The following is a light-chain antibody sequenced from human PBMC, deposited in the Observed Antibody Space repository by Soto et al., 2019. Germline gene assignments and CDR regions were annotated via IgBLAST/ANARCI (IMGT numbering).Light chain of an antibody. J-gene: IGKJ1*01. CDR2: DAS. Sequence: EIVLTQSPGTLSLSPGERATLSCRPSQSISGTNLAWYQQKPGQAPRLLIYDASTRATGNPDRFSGSESGTDVPLTISRLEPEDFVVYYSQHYNSSVWTFGQGTQLEIK. CDR3: QHYNSSVWT. CDR1: QSISGTN. V-gene: IGKV3-20*01.